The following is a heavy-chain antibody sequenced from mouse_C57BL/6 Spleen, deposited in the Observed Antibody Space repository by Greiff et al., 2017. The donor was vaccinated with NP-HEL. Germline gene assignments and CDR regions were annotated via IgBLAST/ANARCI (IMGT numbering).Heavy chain of an antibody. D-gene: IGHD1-1*01. CDR1: GFTFSSYT. CDR2: ISGGGGNT. J-gene: IGHJ3*01. CDR3: ARQGYGSSLFAY. Sequence: EVKLVESGGGLVKPGGSLKLSCAASGFTFSSYTMSWVRQTPEKRLEWVATISGGGGNTYYPDSVKGRFTISRDNAKNTLYLQMSSLRSEDTALYYCARQGYGSSLFAYWGQGTLVTVSA. V-gene: IGHV5-9*01.